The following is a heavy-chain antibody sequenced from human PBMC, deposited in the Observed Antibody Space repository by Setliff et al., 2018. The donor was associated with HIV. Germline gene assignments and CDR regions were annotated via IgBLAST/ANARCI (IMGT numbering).Heavy chain of an antibody. CDR3: ARESKDGDFYYYYMDV. Sequence: GGSLRLSCAASGFTFISYSMNWVRQAPGKGLEWVSYISSSSSTIYYADSVKGRFTISRDNAKNSLYLQMNSLRAEDTAAYYRARESKDGDFYYYYMDVWGKGTTVTVSS. V-gene: IGHV3-48*01. D-gene: IGHD4-17*01. CDR2: ISSSSSTI. J-gene: IGHJ6*03. CDR1: GFTFISYS.